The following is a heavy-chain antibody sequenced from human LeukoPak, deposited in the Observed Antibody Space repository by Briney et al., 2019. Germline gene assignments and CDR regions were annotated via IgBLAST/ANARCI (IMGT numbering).Heavy chain of an antibody. J-gene: IGHJ3*02. D-gene: IGHD5-18*01. CDR3: ARTHLWLSGDAFDI. CDR1: GYTFTSYG. Sequence: ASVKVSCKTSGYTFTSYGITWVRQAPGQGLEWMGWISTYNGNTNYAQKFQGRVTMTTDTSTSTAYMELRSLRSDGTAVYYCARTHLWLSGDAFDIWGQGTMVTVSS. V-gene: IGHV1-18*01. CDR2: ISTYNGNT.